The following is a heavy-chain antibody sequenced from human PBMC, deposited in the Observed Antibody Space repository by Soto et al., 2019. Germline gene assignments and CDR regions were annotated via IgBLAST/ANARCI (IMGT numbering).Heavy chain of an antibody. CDR3: SKDAKKYHYYNHGMDV. CDR1: GFTFSIYG. Sequence: QVQLVESGGGVVQPGRSLRLSCAASGFTFSIYGMHWVPQAPGKGLGGVALLPYDGSTKFYEDSVKGRFTISRDNSKSTLNLEMNSLSAEDTAVYFCSKDAKKYHYYNHGMDVWGQGTTVTVSS. J-gene: IGHJ6*02. D-gene: IGHD2-2*01. V-gene: IGHV3-30*18. CDR2: LPYDGSTK.